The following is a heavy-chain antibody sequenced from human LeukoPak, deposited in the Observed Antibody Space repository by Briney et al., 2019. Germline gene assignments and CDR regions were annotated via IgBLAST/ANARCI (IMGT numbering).Heavy chain of an antibody. Sequence: SETLSLTCTVSGGSISSSTHYWGWIRQPPGKGLEWIGNIYYRGSTYYNPSLKSRVTISVDKSKNQFSLKLTSVTAADTAVYYCATYFYGEYGSYYFDYWGQGTLVTVSS. V-gene: IGHV4-39*07. CDR2: IYYRGST. CDR1: GGSISSSTHY. CDR3: ATYFYGEYGSYYFDY. J-gene: IGHJ4*02. D-gene: IGHD4-17*01.